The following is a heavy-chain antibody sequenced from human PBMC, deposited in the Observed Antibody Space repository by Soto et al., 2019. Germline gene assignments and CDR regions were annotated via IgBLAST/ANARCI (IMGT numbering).Heavy chain of an antibody. CDR3: ARDVGSEKDILLVPAAPDYYYGMDV. CDR2: IIPIFGTA. J-gene: IGHJ6*04. Sequence: SVKVSCKASGGTFSSYAISWVRQAPGQGLEWMGGIIPIFGTANYAQKFQGRVTITADESTSTAYMELSSLRSEDTAVYYCARDVGSEKDILLVPAAPDYYYGMDVWGKGTTVTVSS. CDR1: GGTFSSYA. V-gene: IGHV1-69*13. D-gene: IGHD2-2*01.